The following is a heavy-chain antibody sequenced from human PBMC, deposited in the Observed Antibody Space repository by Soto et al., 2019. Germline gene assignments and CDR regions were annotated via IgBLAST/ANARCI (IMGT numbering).Heavy chain of an antibody. CDR3: ARVFSPNWFDP. D-gene: IGHD3-3*01. V-gene: IGHV1-46*01. Sequence: RASVKVSCKASGYTFTSYYMHWVRQAPGQGLEWMGIINPSGGSTSYAQKFQGRVTMTRDTSTSTVYMEPSSLRSEDTAVYYCARVFSPNWFDPWGQGTLVTVSS. CDR1: GYTFTSYY. CDR2: INPSGGST. J-gene: IGHJ5*02.